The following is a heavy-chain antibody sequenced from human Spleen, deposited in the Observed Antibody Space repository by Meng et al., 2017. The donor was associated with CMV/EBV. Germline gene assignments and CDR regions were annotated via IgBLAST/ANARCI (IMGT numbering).Heavy chain of an antibody. J-gene: IGHJ5*02. V-gene: IGHV3-30*04. D-gene: IGHD6-6*01. Sequence: SGFPFTTYAMHWVRQAPGKGLEWIPLISYDGRGTYYAGSVKGRFTVSRDNSRNTLYLQLRGLRTEDTAVYYCGRDMDVYTRSSPWFDPWGQGALVTVSS. CDR2: ISYDGRGT. CDR3: GRDMDVYTRSSPWFDP. CDR1: GFPFTTYA.